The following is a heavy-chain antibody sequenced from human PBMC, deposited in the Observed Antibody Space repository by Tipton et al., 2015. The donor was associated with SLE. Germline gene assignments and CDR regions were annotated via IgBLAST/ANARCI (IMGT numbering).Heavy chain of an antibody. V-gene: IGHV4-39*07. CDR1: GGSISSSNNY. J-gene: IGHJ4*02. D-gene: IGHD2-21*01. Sequence: TLSLTCTVSGGSISSSNNYWDWIRQPPGKGLAWIGTIYYSGRTDYNPSLKSRVTMSVDTSMNQFSLKLNSVTAADTAVYYCARRRFQSASDYWGQGTLVSVSS. CDR2: IYYSGRT. CDR3: ARRRFQSASDY.